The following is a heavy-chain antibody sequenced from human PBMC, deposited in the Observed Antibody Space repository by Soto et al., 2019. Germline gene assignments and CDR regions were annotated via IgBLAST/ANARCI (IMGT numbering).Heavy chain of an antibody. CDR1: GYTFTGYY. Sequence: QVQLVQSGAEVKKPGASVKVSCKASGYTFTGYYMHWVRQAPGQGLEWMGWINPNSGGTNYAQKFQGWVTMTRDTSITTAYMELSRLRSDDTAVYYWATSRDATSGGLDYWGQGTLVTVSS. CDR3: ATSRDATSGGLDY. D-gene: IGHD2-15*01. J-gene: IGHJ4*02. V-gene: IGHV1-2*04. CDR2: INPNSGGT.